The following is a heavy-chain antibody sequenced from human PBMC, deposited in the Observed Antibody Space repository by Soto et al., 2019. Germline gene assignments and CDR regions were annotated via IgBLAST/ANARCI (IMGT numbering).Heavy chain of an antibody. CDR3: ARDSFTGYSYSYYFDY. CDR2: IIPIFGTA. CDR1: GGTFSSYA. V-gene: IGHV1-69*13. J-gene: IGHJ4*02. Sequence: ASVKVSCKASGGTFSSYAISWVRQAPVQGLEWMGGIIPIFGTANYAQKFQGRVTITADESTSTAYMELSSLRSEDTAVYYCARDSFTGYSYSYYFDYWGQGTLVTVSS. D-gene: IGHD5-18*01.